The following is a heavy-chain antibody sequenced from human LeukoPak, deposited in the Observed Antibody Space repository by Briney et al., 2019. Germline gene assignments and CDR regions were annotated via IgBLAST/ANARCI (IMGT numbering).Heavy chain of an antibody. CDR1: GTSIRSSSMY. CDR3: ARIAGDYDFGDY. J-gene: IGHJ4*02. Sequence: SETLSLTCTVSGTSIRSSSMYWGWIRQPPGKGLEWLGSVYYTGSTFHNPSLKSRVTISVDTSKNQFSLKLSSVTAADTAVYYCARIAGDYDFGDYWGQGTLVTVSS. V-gene: IGHV4-39*07. CDR2: VYYTGST. D-gene: IGHD5-12*01.